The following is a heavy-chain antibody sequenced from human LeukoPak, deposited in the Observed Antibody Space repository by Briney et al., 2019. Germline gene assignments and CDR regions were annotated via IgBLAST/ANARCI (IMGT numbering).Heavy chain of an antibody. J-gene: IGHJ4*02. Sequence: GGSLRLSCAASGFTFSSYEMNWVRQAPGKGLEWVANIKQDGSEKYYVDSVKGRFTISRDNAKDSLYLQMNSLRAEDTAVYYCARLLVYNSGGEAFDHWGQGTLVTVSS. D-gene: IGHD1-20*01. V-gene: IGHV3-7*01. CDR1: GFTFSSYE. CDR3: ARLLVYNSGGEAFDH. CDR2: IKQDGSEK.